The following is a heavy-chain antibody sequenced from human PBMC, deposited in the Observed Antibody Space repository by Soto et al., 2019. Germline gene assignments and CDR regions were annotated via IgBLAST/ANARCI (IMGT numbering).Heavy chain of an antibody. CDR3: AREDRDRETGLVPAAIDGMDV. J-gene: IGHJ6*02. V-gene: IGHV1-69*08. CDR1: GGTFSRYS. Sequence: QVPLVQSGAEVKKPGSSVKVSCKASGGTFSRYSITWVRQAPGHGLEWIGRIIPIFGIASYAQKFQGRVTITADESTSTAYTERSSMRSDDTAVYYCAREDRDRETGLVPAAIDGMDVWGQGTTVTVSS. D-gene: IGHD2-2*01. CDR2: IIPIFGIA.